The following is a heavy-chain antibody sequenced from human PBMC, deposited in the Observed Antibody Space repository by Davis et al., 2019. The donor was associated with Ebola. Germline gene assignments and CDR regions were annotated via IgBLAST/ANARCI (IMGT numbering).Heavy chain of an antibody. CDR2: IYSGGST. J-gene: IGHJ4*02. Sequence: PGGSLRLSCAASGFTVSSNYMSWVRQAPGKGLEWVSVIYSGGSTYYADSVKGRSTISRDNSKNTLYLQMNSLRAEDTAVYYCARALKAYNWNYGYFDYWGQGTLVTVSS. CDR3: ARALKAYNWNYGYFDY. V-gene: IGHV3-53*01. CDR1: GFTVSSNY. D-gene: IGHD1-7*01.